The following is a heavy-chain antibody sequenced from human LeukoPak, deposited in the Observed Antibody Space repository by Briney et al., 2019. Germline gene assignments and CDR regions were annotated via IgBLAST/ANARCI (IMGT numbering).Heavy chain of an antibody. V-gene: IGHV3-21*01. J-gene: IGHJ4*02. CDR3: ARRDTAMASGGFDL. D-gene: IGHD5-18*01. Sequence: GGSLRLSCTASGFTFSDYNMHWVCQAPGKGLEWVSSLSGRSSYIYYADSLRGRFAISRDNSKNSLYLQMNSLRAEDTAVYYCARRDTAMASGGFDLWGRGTLVTVSS. CDR1: GFTFSDYN. CDR2: LSGRSSYI.